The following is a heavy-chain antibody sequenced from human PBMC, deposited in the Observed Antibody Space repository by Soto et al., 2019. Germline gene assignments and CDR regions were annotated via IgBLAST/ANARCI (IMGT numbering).Heavy chain of an antibody. CDR3: XKCGYDRSGRLLRHFQH. D-gene: IGHD3-22*01. Sequence: GGCLRLSCAASGFTFNIYAMSWVRQAPGSGLELVSASSGRLGGTYYADSVEGRFSICGCNSNERLYLRSSGRRGCDTALYYFXKCGYDRSGRLLRHFQHWGQGTLVNVSS. CDR2: SSGRLGGT. J-gene: IGHJ1*01. CDR1: GFTFNIYA. V-gene: IGHV3-23*01.